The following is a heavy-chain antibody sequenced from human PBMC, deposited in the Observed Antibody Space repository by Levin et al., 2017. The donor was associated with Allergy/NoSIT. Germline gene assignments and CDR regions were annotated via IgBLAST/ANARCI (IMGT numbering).Heavy chain of an antibody. CDR2: IYYSGST. Sequence: NASETLSLTCTVSGGSISSYYWSWIRQPPGKGLEWIGYIYYSGSTNYNPSLKSRVTISVDTSKNQFSLKLSSVTAADTAVYYCARVPMGAAAGIVDYWGQGTLVTVSS. CDR1: GGSISSYY. CDR3: ARVPMGAAAGIVDY. V-gene: IGHV4-59*01. D-gene: IGHD6-13*01. J-gene: IGHJ4*02.